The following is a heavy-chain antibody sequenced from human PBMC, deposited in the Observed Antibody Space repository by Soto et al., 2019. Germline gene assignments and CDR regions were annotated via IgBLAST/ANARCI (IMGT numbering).Heavy chain of an antibody. CDR2: VGSGGGT. CDR1: GFTFTDYA. Sequence: EVQLLASGGGLIQPGGSLRLSCVASGFTFTDYALSWVRQAPGKGLEWVSTVGSGGGTYYADSVKGRFTISRDNSKNTLFLHMSSLRAEDTALYYCATRGLGTPGRYFGYWGQGTLVTVSS. J-gene: IGHJ4*02. CDR3: ATRGLGTPGRYFGY. D-gene: IGHD3-10*01. V-gene: IGHV3-23*01.